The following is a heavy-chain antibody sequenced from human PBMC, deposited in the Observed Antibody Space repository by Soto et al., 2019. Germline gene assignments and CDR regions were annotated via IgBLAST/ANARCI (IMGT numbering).Heavy chain of an antibody. Sequence: QLQLQESGPGLVKPSETLSLTCIVSGGSVSSSSYYWGWIRQPPGKGLEWIGSIYYSGSTYYDTSLKSRVTISVDTPKNQFSLKLSSVTAADTAVYYCARQGTYYHEAKGYQFDHWGRGTLVTVSS. CDR2: IYYSGST. D-gene: IGHD2-8*01. CDR3: ARQGTYYHEAKGYQFDH. CDR1: GGSVSSSSYY. V-gene: IGHV4-39*01. J-gene: IGHJ4*02.